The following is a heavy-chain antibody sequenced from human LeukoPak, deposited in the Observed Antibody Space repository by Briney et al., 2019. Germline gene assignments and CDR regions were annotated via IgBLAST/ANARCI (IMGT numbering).Heavy chain of an antibody. CDR2: IWYDGSNK. Sequence: GRSLRLSCAASGFTFSSYGMHWVRQAPGKGLEWVAVIWYDGSNKYYGDSVKGRFTISRDNSKNTLYLQMNSLRAEDTAVYYCAREGRCGGDCYYDYWGQGTLVTVSS. V-gene: IGHV3-33*01. CDR1: GFTFSSYG. J-gene: IGHJ4*02. CDR3: AREGRCGGDCYYDY. D-gene: IGHD2-21*02.